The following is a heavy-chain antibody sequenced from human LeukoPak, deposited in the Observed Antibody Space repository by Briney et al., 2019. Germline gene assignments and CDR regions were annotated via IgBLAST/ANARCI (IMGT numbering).Heavy chain of an antibody. CDR1: GGSFSGYY. CDR3: AGERIAAAGRLIYYGMVV. D-gene: IGHD6-13*01. V-gene: IGHV4-34*01. J-gene: IGHJ6*04. Sequence: SETLSLTCAVYGGSFSGYYWSWIRQPPGKGLEWIGEINHSGSTNYNPSLKSRVTISVDTSKNQFSLKLSSVTAADTAVYYCAGERIAAAGRLIYYGMVVWGKGTTVTVSS. CDR2: INHSGST.